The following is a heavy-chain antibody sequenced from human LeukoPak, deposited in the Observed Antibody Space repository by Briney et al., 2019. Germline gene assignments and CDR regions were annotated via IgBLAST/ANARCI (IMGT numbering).Heavy chain of an antibody. V-gene: IGHV4-59*01. CDR1: GGSISSYY. CDR3: ARVDSVAAAGTFDY. J-gene: IGHJ4*02. D-gene: IGHD6-13*01. Sequence: KPSETLSLTCTVSGGSISSYYWSWIRQPPGKGLEWIGYIYYSGSTNYNPSLKSRVTISVDTSKNQFSLKLSSVTAADTAVYYCARVDSVAAAGTFDYWGQGTLVTVPS. CDR2: IYYSGST.